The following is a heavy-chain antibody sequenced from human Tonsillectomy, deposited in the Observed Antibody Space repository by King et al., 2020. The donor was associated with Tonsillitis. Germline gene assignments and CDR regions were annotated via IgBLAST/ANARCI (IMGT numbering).Heavy chain of an antibody. CDR3: ARLDHYYGTASSPFGMDV. V-gene: IGHV5-10-1*03. CDR1: GYSFSNYW. D-gene: IGHD3-10*01. Sequence: VQLVESGAEVKKPGESLRISCKASGYSFSNYWITWVRQTPGKGLEWMGRIDPNGSYTKYKPSFQGHVTMSADESITTAYLQWSSLQASDPAMYYCARLDHYYGTASSPFGMDVWGQGTPVIVSS. CDR2: IDPNGSYT. J-gene: IGHJ6*02.